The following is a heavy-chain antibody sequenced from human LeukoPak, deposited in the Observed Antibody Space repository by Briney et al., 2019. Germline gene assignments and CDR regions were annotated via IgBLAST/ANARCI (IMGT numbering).Heavy chain of an antibody. CDR2: IRSDGYHT. CDR1: GFVFDTHD. CDR3: AKPSGSGVDY. V-gene: IGHV3-30*02. Sequence: GGSLRLSSGATGFVFDTHDMHWVRQAPGKGLEWVAFIRSDGYHTYYADSVRGRFTTTRDNSKNTLYLQMNSLRFEDMAVYYCAKPSGSGVDYWGRGTRVTVSS. D-gene: IGHD1-26*01. J-gene: IGHJ4*02.